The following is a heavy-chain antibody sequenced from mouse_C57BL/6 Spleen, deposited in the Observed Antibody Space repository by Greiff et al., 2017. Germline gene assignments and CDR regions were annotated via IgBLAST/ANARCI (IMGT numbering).Heavy chain of an antibody. J-gene: IGHJ4*01. V-gene: IGHV5-17*01. CDR1: GFTFSDYG. D-gene: IGHD2-4*01. Sequence: EVMLVESGGGLVKPGGSLKLSCAASGFTFSDYGMHWVRQAPEKGLEWVAYISSGSSTIYYADTVKGRFTISRDNAKNTLFLQMTSLRSEDTAMYYCARIYDYDAGYYYAMDYWGQGTSVTVSS. CDR2: ISSGSSTI. CDR3: ARIYDYDAGYYYAMDY.